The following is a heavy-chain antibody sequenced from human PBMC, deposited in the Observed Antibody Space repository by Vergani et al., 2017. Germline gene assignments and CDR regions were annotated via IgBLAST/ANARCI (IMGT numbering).Heavy chain of an antibody. CDR2: IKQDGSER. J-gene: IGHJ5*02. Sequence: EVQLVESGGGLVQPGGSLRLSCAASGFTFSIYWMSWVRQAPGKGLEWVANIKQDGSERNYVDSVKGRFTISRDNAKNSLYLHMNSLRAEDTAVYYCARDVNWFDPWGQGTLVTVSS. V-gene: IGHV3-7*03. CDR1: GFTFSIYW. CDR3: ARDVNWFDP.